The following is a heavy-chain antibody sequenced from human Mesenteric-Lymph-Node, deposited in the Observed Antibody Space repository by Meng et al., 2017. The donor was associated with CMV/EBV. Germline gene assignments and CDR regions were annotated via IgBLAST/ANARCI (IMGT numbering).Heavy chain of an antibody. Sequence: ASVKVSCKAPGYTFTGYYMHWVRQAPGQGLEWMGWINPNSGGTNYAQKFQGRVTMTRDTSISTAYMELSRLRSDDTAVYYCARMGAARAGYYGMDVWGQGTTVTVSS. CDR1: GYTFTGYY. J-gene: IGHJ6*02. V-gene: IGHV1-2*02. CDR3: ARMGAARAGYYGMDV. D-gene: IGHD2-15*01. CDR2: INPNSGGT.